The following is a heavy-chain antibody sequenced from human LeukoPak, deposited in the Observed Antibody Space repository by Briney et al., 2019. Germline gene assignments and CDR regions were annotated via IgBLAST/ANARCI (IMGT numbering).Heavy chain of an antibody. V-gene: IGHV3-30*18. J-gene: IGHJ4*02. CDR1: GFTFSYYG. D-gene: IGHD3-10*01. CDR3: AKGGVLWFGELLPHYYFDY. CDR2: ISYDGSNK. Sequence: GGSLRLSCAASGFTFSYYGMHWVRQAPGKGLEWVAVISYDGSNKYYADSVKGRFTISRDNSKNTLYLQMNSLRAGDTAVYYCAKGGVLWFGELLPHYYFDYWGQGTLVTVSS.